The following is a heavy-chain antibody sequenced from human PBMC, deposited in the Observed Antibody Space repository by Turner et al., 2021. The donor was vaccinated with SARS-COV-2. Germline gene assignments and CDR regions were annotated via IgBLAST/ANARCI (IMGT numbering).Heavy chain of an antibody. CDR3: AKNVYSYAYSGYYFDY. Sequence: QVQLVESGGGVVQPGRSLRVACAASRFNLISYGMHWVRQAPGKGLEWVSIISYDGSNKYYADSVKGRFTISRDNSKNTLYLQMNSLRAEDTAVYYCAKNVYSYAYSGYYFDYWGQGTLVTVSS. CDR2: ISYDGSNK. J-gene: IGHJ4*02. V-gene: IGHV3-30*18. CDR1: RFNLISYG. D-gene: IGHD5-18*01.